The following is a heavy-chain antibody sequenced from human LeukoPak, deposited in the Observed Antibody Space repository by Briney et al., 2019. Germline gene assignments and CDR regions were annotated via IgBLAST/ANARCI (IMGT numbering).Heavy chain of an antibody. Sequence: PGGSLRLPCAPSAFTFSNYDIHWVRQAPGRGLEWVAFIRYDGSNKYYADSVKGRFTISRDNSKNTLYLQMNSLRAEDTAVYYCAEDSTYYYGSGSPTYFDYWGQGTLVTVSS. CDR1: AFTFSNYD. V-gene: IGHV3-30*02. CDR3: AEDSTYYYGSGSPTYFDY. CDR2: IRYDGSNK. J-gene: IGHJ4*02. D-gene: IGHD3-10*01.